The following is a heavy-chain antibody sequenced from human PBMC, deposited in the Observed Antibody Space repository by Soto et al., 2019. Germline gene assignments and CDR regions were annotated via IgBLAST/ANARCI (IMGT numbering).Heavy chain of an antibody. V-gene: IGHV1-18*01. D-gene: IGHD3-10*01. CDR3: AREGVVPYYYYGMDV. Sequence: QVQLVQSGGEVKKPGASVKVSCKASGYTFTSYGISCVRQAPGQGLEWMGWISGYNGKTNYAQKVQDRVTMTTDTSTSTVYMELRTLRSDDTAVYYCAREGVVPYYYYGMDVWGQGTAVTVSS. J-gene: IGHJ6*02. CDR1: GYTFTSYG. CDR2: ISGYNGKT.